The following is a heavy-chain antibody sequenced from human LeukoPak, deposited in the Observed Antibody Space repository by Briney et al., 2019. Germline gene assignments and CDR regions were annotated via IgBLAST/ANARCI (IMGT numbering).Heavy chain of an antibody. CDR1: GFTFSSYW. V-gene: IGHV3-7*01. CDR3: AREPYDFWSGYFEGFDY. CDR2: IKQDGSEK. J-gene: IGHJ4*02. Sequence: GGSLRLSCAASGFTFSSYWMSWVRQAPGKGLGWVANIKQDGSEKYYVDSVKGRFTISRDNAKNSLYLQMNSLRAEDTAVYYCAREPYDFWSGYFEGFDYWGQGTLVTVSS. D-gene: IGHD3-3*01.